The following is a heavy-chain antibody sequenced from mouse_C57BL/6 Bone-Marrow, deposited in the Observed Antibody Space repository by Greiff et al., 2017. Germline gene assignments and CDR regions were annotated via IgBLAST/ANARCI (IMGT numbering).Heavy chain of an antibody. CDR3: ARYSNYVGYFDV. Sequence: QVQLQQPGAELVKPGASVKMSCKASGYTFTSYWITWVKQRPGQGLEWIGDIYPGSGSTNYNEKFKSKATLTVDTSSSTAYMQLSSLTSEDSAVYYCARYSNYVGYFDVWGTGTTVTVSS. J-gene: IGHJ1*03. CDR2: IYPGSGST. D-gene: IGHD2-5*01. V-gene: IGHV1-55*01. CDR1: GYTFTSYW.